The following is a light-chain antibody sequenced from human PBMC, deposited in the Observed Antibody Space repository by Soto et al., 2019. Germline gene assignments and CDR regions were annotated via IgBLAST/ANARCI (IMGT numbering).Light chain of an antibody. CDR2: DAS. J-gene: IGKJ4*01. CDR3: QQFNTKPLT. Sequence: IQLTQSPSTLSASVGDRVTITCRASQGIGTALAWYHQRPGNSPDLLVYDASALQSGVPSRFSGSGSETDFSLTISGLQPEDFGHYYCQQFNTKPLTFGGGTRVEIK. CDR1: QGIGTA. V-gene: IGKV1-13*02.